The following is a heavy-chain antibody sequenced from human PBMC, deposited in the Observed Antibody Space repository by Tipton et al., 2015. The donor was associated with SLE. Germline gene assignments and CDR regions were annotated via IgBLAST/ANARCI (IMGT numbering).Heavy chain of an antibody. D-gene: IGHD5-18*01. CDR2: VYARGSA. J-gene: IGHJ4*02. V-gene: IGHV4-61*02. Sequence: TLSLTCTVSGGSISSGNYYWSWIRQPAGKGLEWIGRVYARGSANHNPSLKSRVTISVDTSKNQFSLKLSSVTAADTAVYYCARVYSYGSLYYFDNWGQGTLVTVSS. CDR1: GGSISSGNYY. CDR3: ARVYSYGSLYYFDN.